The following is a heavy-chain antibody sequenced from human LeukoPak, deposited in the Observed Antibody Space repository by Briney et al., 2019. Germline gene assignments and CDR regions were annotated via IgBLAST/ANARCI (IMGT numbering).Heavy chain of an antibody. CDR2: ISAYNGNT. Sequence: ASVKVSCKASGYTFTSYGISWVRQAPGQGLEWMGWISAYNGNTNYAQKLQGRVTMTTDTSTSTAHMELRSLRSDDTAVYYCARAPSYYGSGSYWVWFDPWGQGTLVTVSS. D-gene: IGHD3-10*01. CDR3: ARAPSYYGSGSYWVWFDP. J-gene: IGHJ5*02. CDR1: GYTFTSYG. V-gene: IGHV1-18*01.